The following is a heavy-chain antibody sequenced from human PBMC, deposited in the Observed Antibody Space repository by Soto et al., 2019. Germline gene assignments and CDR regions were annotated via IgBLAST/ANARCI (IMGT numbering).Heavy chain of an antibody. Sequence: LRLSCAASGFTFSSYVMSWVRQAPGKGLEWVSAISGSGGNTYYADSVKGRFTISRDNSKNTLFLQMNSLRAEDTALYFCAKEMGDYYDSSGSWFDPWGQGTLVTVSS. V-gene: IGHV3-23*01. CDR2: ISGSGGNT. J-gene: IGHJ5*02. CDR3: AKEMGDYYDSSGSWFDP. D-gene: IGHD3-22*01. CDR1: GFTFSSYV.